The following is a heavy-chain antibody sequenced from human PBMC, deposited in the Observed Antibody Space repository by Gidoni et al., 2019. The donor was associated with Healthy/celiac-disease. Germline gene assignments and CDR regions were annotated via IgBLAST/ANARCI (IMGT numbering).Heavy chain of an antibody. CDR2: INHSGST. V-gene: IGHV4-34*01. J-gene: IGHJ6*02. CDR1: GGSFSGYY. CDR3: AIRSGLGMDV. Sequence: VQLQQWGAGLLKPSETLSLTCAVYGGSFSGYYWSWIRQPPGKGLEWIGEINHSGSTNYNPSLKSRVTISVDTSKNQFSLKLSSVTAADTAVYYCAIRSGLGMDVWGQGTTVTVSS. D-gene: IGHD2-15*01.